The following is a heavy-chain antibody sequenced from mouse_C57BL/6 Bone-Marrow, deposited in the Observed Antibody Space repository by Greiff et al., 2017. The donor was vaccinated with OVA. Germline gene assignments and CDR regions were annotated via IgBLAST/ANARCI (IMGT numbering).Heavy chain of an antibody. CDR2: ISYDGSN. CDR3: ARGLISN. V-gene: IGHV3-6*01. Sequence: ESGPGLVKPSQSLSLPCSVTGYSITSGYYWNWIRQFPGNKLEWMGYISYDGSNNYNPSLKNRISITRDTSKNQFFLKLNSVTTEDTATYYCARGLISNWGQGTLVTVSA. J-gene: IGHJ3*01. CDR1: GYSITSGYY. D-gene: IGHD1-3*01.